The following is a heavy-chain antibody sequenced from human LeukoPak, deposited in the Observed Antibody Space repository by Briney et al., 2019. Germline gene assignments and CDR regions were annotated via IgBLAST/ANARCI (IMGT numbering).Heavy chain of an antibody. CDR1: GYTFIGYY. CDR3: RRNDYGSGMAY. Sequence: ASVKVSCKASGYTFIGYYIHWVRQAPGQGLEWMGWINPKSGDTNYAQKFQGRVTMTRDPSISTAYMELSRLRSDDTAVYYCRRNDYGSGMAYWGQGTLVTVSS. D-gene: IGHD3-10*01. CDR2: INPKSGDT. J-gene: IGHJ4*02. V-gene: IGHV1-2*02.